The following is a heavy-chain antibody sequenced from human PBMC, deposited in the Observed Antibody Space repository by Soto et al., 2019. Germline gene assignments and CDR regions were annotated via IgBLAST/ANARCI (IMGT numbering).Heavy chain of an antibody. J-gene: IGHJ3*02. Sequence: QLQLHQWGAGLLKPSETMSLTCDVYGGSFNDYYWTWIRQPPGKGLGWIGEINHSGKTNYNPSLKSRVTISVDTPKNQFFLKLNSVTAADTAVYFCARQDNRDYSSSYAFDIWGLGTLVTVSS. CDR1: GGSFNDYY. V-gene: IGHV4-34*01. CDR2: INHSGKT. CDR3: ARQDNRDYSSSYAFDI. D-gene: IGHD3-22*01.